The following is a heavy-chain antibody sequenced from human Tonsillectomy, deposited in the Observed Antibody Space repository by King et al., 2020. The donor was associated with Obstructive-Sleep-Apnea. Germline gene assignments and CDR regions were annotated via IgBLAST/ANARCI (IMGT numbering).Heavy chain of an antibody. J-gene: IGHJ4*02. CDR2: INSRGSTI. CDR1: GFTFSDYY. D-gene: IGHD6-13*01. CDR3: ARDHGSSSWYDY. V-gene: IGHV3-11*01. Sequence: QVQLVESGGGLVKPGGSLRLFCAASGFTFSDYYMSWIRQAPGKGLEWISHINSRGSTIYYADSVKGRFTISRDNAKNSLYLQMNILRAEDTAVYYCARDHGSSSWYDYWGQGTLVTVSS.